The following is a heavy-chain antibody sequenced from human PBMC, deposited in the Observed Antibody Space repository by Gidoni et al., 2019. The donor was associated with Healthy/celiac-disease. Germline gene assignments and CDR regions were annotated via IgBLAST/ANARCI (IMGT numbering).Heavy chain of an antibody. V-gene: IGHV3-23*01. CDR3: ARGLEWFVQYNWFDP. D-gene: IGHD3-3*01. Sequence: EVQLLESGGGLVQPGGSLRLSCAASGFTFSSYAMSWVRQAPGKGLEWVSAISGSGGSTYYADSVKGRFTISRDNSKNTLYLQMNSLRAEDTAVYYCARGLEWFVQYNWFDPWGQGTLVTVSS. J-gene: IGHJ5*02. CDR2: ISGSGGST. CDR1: GFTFSSYA.